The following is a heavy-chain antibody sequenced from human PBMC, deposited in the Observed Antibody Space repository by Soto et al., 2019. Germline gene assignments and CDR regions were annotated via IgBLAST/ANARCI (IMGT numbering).Heavy chain of an antibody. J-gene: IGHJ6*02. Sequence: GASVKVSCKASGYTFTGYYMHWVRQAPGQRLEWMGWINPNSSGTNYAQKLQGRVTMTTDTSTSTAYMELRSLRSDDTAVYYCARDPIAVAGTYYYGMDVWGQGTTVTVSS. V-gene: IGHV1-2*02. D-gene: IGHD6-19*01. CDR2: INPNSSGT. CDR3: ARDPIAVAGTYYYGMDV. CDR1: GYTFTGYY.